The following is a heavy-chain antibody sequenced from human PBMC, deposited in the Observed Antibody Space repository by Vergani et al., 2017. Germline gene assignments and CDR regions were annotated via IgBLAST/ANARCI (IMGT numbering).Heavy chain of an antibody. Sequence: QVQLQQWGAGLLKPSETLSLTCAVYGGSFSGYYWSWIRQPPGKGLEWIGRIYTSGSTNYNPSLKSRVTISVDTSKNQFSLKLSSVTAADTAVYYCARLSLGETVWFDPWGQGTLVTVSS. CDR3: ARLSLGETVWFDP. CDR1: GGSFSGYY. D-gene: IGHD3-10*01. V-gene: IGHV4-59*10. J-gene: IGHJ5*02. CDR2: IYTSGST.